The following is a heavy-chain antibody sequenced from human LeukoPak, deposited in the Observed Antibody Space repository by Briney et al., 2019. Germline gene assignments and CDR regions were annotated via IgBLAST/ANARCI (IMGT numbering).Heavy chain of an antibody. J-gene: IGHJ1*01. CDR1: GFTFSSYA. CDR2: VSGSGGST. Sequence: PGGSLRLSCAASGFTFSSYAMTWVRQAPGMGLEWVSAVSGSGGSTYYADSVKGRFTISRDNSKNTLYLQMNSLRAEDTAVYYCAKTWFGELYFFQHWGQGTLVTVSS. V-gene: IGHV3-23*01. D-gene: IGHD3-10*01. CDR3: AKTWFGELYFFQH.